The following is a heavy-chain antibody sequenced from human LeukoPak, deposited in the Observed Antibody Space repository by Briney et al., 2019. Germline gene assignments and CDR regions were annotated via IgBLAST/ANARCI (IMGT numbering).Heavy chain of an antibody. V-gene: IGHV4-61*01. CDR1: GGSVSSDSYY. D-gene: IGHD1-7*01. CDR3: ARDNWNYGSSMDV. J-gene: IGHJ6*02. CDR2: IYYTGST. Sequence: SETLSLTCTVSGGSVSSDSYYWSWIRQPPGKGLEWIGYIYYTGSTNYNPSLKSRVTISVDMSKNQFSLKLSSVTAADTAVYYCARDNWNYGSSMDVWGQGTTVTVSS.